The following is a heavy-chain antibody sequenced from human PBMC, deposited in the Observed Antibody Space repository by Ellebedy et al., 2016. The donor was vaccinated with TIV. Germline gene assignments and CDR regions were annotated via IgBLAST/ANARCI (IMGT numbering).Heavy chain of an antibody. V-gene: IGHV3-30*04. D-gene: IGHD6-19*01. CDR1: GFTFSDST. Sequence: GGSLRLXXAASGFTFSDSTMHWVRQDPGKGLEWVADISFDGRSVHYADSVKGRFTISRDNSKSTLYLQLNSLRDEEAAIYYCVRGPYSSGHCDAFDVWGRGTMVTISS. CDR2: ISFDGRSV. J-gene: IGHJ3*01. CDR3: VRGPYSSGHCDAFDV.